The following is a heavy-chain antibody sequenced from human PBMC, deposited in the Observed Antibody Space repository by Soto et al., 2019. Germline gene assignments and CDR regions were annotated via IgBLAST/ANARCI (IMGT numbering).Heavy chain of an antibody. CDR2: IYYSGST. CDR3: ARGVVATRSYYFDY. D-gene: IGHD5-12*01. Sequence: TLSLTCTVSGGSISSGGYYWSWIRQHPGKGLEWIGYIYYSGSTYYNPSLKSRVTISVDTSKNQFSLKLSSVTAADTAVYYCARGVVATRSYYFDYWGQGTLVTVSS. V-gene: IGHV4-31*03. CDR1: GGSISSGGYY. J-gene: IGHJ4*02.